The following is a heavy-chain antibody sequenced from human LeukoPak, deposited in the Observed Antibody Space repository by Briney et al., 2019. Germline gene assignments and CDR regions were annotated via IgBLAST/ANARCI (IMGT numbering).Heavy chain of an antibody. V-gene: IGHV1-18*01. CDR3: ARVVSGLVVVVVAAADY. CDR2: ISAYNGNT. CDR1: GYTFTSYG. Sequence: GASVKVSCKASGYTFTSYGISWVRQAPGQGLEWMGWISAYNGNTNYAQKLQGRVTMTTDTSTSTAYMELRSLRSDDTAVYDCARVVSGLVVVVVAAADYWGQGTLVTVSS. D-gene: IGHD2-15*01. J-gene: IGHJ4*02.